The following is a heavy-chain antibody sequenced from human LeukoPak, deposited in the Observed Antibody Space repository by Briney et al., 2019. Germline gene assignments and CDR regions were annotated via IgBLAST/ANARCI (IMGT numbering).Heavy chain of an antibody. CDR1: GFTFSNAW. J-gene: IGHJ4*02. CDR2: IKTKGAGGTV. Sequence: GRSLRLSWAAAGFTFSNAWMTWVRQAQGKGLEWVGRIKTKGAGGTVDYAAPVKGSFTISRDDSKNTLYLQMNSLKTEDTAIYYCMSDLDNWGQGTLVIVSS. V-gene: IGHV3-15*01. CDR3: MSDLDN.